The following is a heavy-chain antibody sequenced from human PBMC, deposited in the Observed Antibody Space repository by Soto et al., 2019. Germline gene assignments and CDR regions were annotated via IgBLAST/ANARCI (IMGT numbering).Heavy chain of an antibody. CDR2: NYYGGST. D-gene: IGHD4-17*01. CDR3: ASGSTVINTLDF. CDR1: GGSITSGDYY. Sequence: QVQLQESGPGLVKPSQTLSLTCTVSGGSITSGDYYWSWTRQPPGKGLEWVGYNYYGGSTYYNPSLESRITISLDTAKNQFSLELTSVTAADTAVYYCASGSTVINTLDFWGQGTLVTVSS. V-gene: IGHV4-30-4*01. J-gene: IGHJ4*02.